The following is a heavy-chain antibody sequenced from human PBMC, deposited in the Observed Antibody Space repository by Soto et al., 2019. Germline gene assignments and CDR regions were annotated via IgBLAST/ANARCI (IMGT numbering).Heavy chain of an antibody. V-gene: IGHV4-34*01. CDR2: INHSGST. CDR1: GGSFSGYY. Sequence: SETLSLTCAVYGGSFSGYYWSWIRQPPGKGLEWIGEINHSGSTNYNPSLKSRVTISVDTSKNQFSLKLSSVTAADTAVYYCARGRAMITFXGVIVIPLYYYYYGMDVWGQGTTVTVSS. CDR3: ARGRAMITFXGVIVIPLYYYYYGMDV. J-gene: IGHJ6*02. D-gene: IGHD3-16*02.